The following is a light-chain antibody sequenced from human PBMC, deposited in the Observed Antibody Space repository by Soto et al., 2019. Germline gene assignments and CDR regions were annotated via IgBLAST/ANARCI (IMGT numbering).Light chain of an antibody. CDR2: DVT. CDR1: SSDVGGYDY. V-gene: IGLV2-11*01. Sequence: QSALTQPRSVSGSPGQSVTISCAGTSSDVGGYDYVSWYQQHPGKVPKILIFDVTKRPSGVPNRFSGSKSGNTASLTISGLQADDEADYYCCSYAGSYTLIFGGGTKLTVL. CDR3: CSYAGSYTLI. J-gene: IGLJ2*01.